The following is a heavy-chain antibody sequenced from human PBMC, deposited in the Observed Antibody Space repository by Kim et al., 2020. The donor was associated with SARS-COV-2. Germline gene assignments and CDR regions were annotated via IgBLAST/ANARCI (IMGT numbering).Heavy chain of an antibody. CDR3: ATAPAYVQLERGYGMDV. CDR1: GYTLTELS. D-gene: IGHD1-1*01. V-gene: IGHV1-24*01. Sequence: ASVKVSCKVSGYTLTELSMHWVRQAPGKGLEWMGGFDPEDGETIYAQKFQGRVTMTEDTSTDTAYMELSSLRSEDTAAYYCATAPAYVQLERGYGMDVWGQGTTVTVSS. J-gene: IGHJ6*02. CDR2: FDPEDGET.